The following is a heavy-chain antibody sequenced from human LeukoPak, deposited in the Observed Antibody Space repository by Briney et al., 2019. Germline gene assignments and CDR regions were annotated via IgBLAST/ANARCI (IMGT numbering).Heavy chain of an antibody. V-gene: IGHV3-23*01. CDR3: TTDQRWERRTGYYVDYYYYYMDV. J-gene: IGHJ6*03. Sequence: GRSLRLSCAASGFTFSSYAMSWVRQAPGKGLEWVSAISGSGGSTYYADSVKGRFTISRDNSKNTLYLQMNSLKTEDTAVYYCTTDQRWERRTGYYVDYYYYYMDVWGKGTTVTVSS. CDR2: ISGSGGST. CDR1: GFTFSSYA. D-gene: IGHD3/OR15-3a*01.